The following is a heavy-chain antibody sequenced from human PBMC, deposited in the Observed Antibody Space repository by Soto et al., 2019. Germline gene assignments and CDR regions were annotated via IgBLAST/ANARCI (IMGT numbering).Heavy chain of an antibody. Sequence: EVQLLESGGELVQPGGSLRLSCAASGFTFSNYAMSWVRQAPGQGLEWVSTISGSGGTTYYADSVKGQFTISRDNSKNMLYLQMSSLRAEDTALYYCAKNQERELPRVIDFWGQGTLVTVSS. V-gene: IGHV3-23*01. CDR3: AKNQERELPRVIDF. CDR1: GFTFSNYA. J-gene: IGHJ4*02. D-gene: IGHD1-7*01. CDR2: ISGSGGTT.